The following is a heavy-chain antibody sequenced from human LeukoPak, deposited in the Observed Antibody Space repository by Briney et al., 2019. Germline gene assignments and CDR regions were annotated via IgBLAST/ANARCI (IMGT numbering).Heavy chain of an antibody. Sequence: SETLSLTCTVSGGSISSYYWSWFRQPPEKGLEWIGYIYHTGSTSYNPSLKGRVTISVDTSKNQFSLKLSSVTAADTAVYYCARGLNRNDYGDYGYWGQGTLVTVSS. CDR3: ARGLNRNDYGDYGY. D-gene: IGHD4-17*01. CDR2: IYHTGST. V-gene: IGHV4-59*01. CDR1: GGSISSYY. J-gene: IGHJ4*02.